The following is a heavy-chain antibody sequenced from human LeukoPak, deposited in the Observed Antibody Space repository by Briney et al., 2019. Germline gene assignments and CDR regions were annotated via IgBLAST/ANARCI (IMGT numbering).Heavy chain of an antibody. CDR3: ARSPNWNWGYFDY. J-gene: IGHJ4*02. CDR1: GGSISSGGYY. V-gene: IGHV4-30-2*01. CDR2: IYHSGST. Sequence: SETLSLTCTVSGGSISSGGYYWSWIRQPPGKGLEWIGYIYHSGSTYYNPSLKSRVTISVDRSKNQFSLKLSSVTAADTAVYYCARSPNWNWGYFDYWGQGTLVTVSS. D-gene: IGHD1-7*01.